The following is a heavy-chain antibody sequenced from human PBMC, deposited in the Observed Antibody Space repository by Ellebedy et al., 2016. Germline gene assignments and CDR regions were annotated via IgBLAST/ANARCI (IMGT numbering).Heavy chain of an antibody. J-gene: IGHJ6*02. D-gene: IGHD3-16*01. CDR1: GYTFTSYG. CDR3: ARELIAPYYYYGMDV. V-gene: IGHV1-18*01. Sequence: ASVKVSCXASGYTFTSYGISWVRQAPGQGLEWMGWISAYNGNTNYARKLQGRVTMTTDTSTSTAYMELRSLRSDDTAVYYCARELIAPYYYYGMDVWGQGTTVKVAS. CDR2: ISAYNGNT.